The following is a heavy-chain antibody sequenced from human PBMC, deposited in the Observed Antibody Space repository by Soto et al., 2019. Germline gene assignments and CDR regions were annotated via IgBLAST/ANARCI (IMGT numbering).Heavy chain of an antibody. CDR3: ARYTGSNSLVDS. CDR2: INPKSGYT. V-gene: IGHV1-2*02. D-gene: IGHD1-26*01. CDR1: GYTFTGDY. J-gene: IGHJ4*02. Sequence: QVQLVQSGAEVKKPGASITVSCKASGYTFTGDYLHWVRQAPGQGLEWMAWINPKSGYTKSAQKFQARVTLTRDTSISTAYMELRSLRSEDTAVYFCARYTGSNSLVDSWGQGTLVTVSS.